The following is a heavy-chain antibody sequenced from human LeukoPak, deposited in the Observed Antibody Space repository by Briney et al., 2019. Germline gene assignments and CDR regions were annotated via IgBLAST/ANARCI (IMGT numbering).Heavy chain of an antibody. V-gene: IGHV4-4*07. CDR2: IYTSGGT. J-gene: IGHJ4*02. Sequence: SETLSLTCTVSGGSISSYYWSWIRQPAGKGLEWIGRIYTSGGTNYNPSLKSRVTMSVDTSKNQFSLKLSSVTAADTAVYYCARESHSGWSRSYYFDYWGQGTLVTVSS. CDR1: GGSISSYY. CDR3: ARESHSGWSRSYYFDY. D-gene: IGHD6-19*01.